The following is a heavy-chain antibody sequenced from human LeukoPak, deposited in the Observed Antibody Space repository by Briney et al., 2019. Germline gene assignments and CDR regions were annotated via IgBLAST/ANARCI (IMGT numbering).Heavy chain of an antibody. CDR2: IREDGSLQ. V-gene: IGHV3-7*03. Sequence: GGSLRLSCAASGFTFSSHWMSWVRQAPGKGLEWVASIREDGSLQYYVDSVEGRFTISRDNARKSVFLQMNTLRVDDTAVYYCTRVSGAYDVSDYWGQGALVTVSS. CDR3: TRVSGAYDVSDY. D-gene: IGHD3-3*01. J-gene: IGHJ4*02. CDR1: GFTFSSHW.